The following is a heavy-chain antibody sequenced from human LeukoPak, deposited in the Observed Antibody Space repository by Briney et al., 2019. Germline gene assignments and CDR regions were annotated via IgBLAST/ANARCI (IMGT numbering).Heavy chain of an antibody. CDR3: ARDQDIVVVPAAVDAFDI. CDR1: GFTFSSYS. V-gene: IGHV3-21*01. J-gene: IGHJ3*02. D-gene: IGHD2-2*01. Sequence: GGSQRLSCAASGFTFSSYSMNWVRQAPGKGLEWVSSISSSSSYIYYADSVKGRFTISRDNAKNSLYLQMNSLRAEDTAVYYCARDQDIVVVPAAVDAFDIWGQGTMVTVSS. CDR2: ISSSSSYI.